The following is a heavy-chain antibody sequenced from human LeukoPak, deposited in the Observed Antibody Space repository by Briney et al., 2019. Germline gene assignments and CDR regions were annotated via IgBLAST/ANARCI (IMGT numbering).Heavy chain of an antibody. Sequence: SETLSLTCTVSGGSVSSGSYYWSWIRQPPGKGLEWIGYIYYSGSTNYNPSLKSRVTISVDTSKNQFSLKLSSVTAADTAAYYCASVDTAMAIDYWGQGTLVTVSS. J-gene: IGHJ4*02. V-gene: IGHV4-61*01. D-gene: IGHD5-18*01. CDR2: IYYSGST. CDR3: ASVDTAMAIDY. CDR1: GGSVSSGSYY.